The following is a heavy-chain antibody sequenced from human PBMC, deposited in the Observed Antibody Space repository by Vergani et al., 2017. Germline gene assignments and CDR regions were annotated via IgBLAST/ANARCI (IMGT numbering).Heavy chain of an antibody. CDR2: INQDGSEK. J-gene: IGHJ6*02. CDR3: AKNYGSGSGRNYYYYYGMDV. V-gene: IGHV3-7*03. CDR1: GFTFSSYG. Sequence: VQLVESGGGVVQPGRSLRLSCAASGFTFSSYGMHWVRQAPGKGLEWVANINQDGSEKYYVDSVKGRFTISRDNARNSLYLQMNSLRAEDTAVYYCAKNYGSGSGRNYYYYYGMDVWGQGTTVTVSS. D-gene: IGHD3-10*01.